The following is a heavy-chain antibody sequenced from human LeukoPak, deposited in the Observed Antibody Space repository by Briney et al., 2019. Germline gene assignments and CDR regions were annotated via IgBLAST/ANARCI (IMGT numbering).Heavy chain of an antibody. V-gene: IGHV4-34*01. CDR2: INHSGST. CDR3: ARQRDILTGYLFDP. D-gene: IGHD3-9*01. J-gene: IGHJ5*02. Sequence: SETLSLTCAVYGGSFSGYYWSWIRQPPGKGLEWIGEINHSGSTNYNPSLKSRVTISVDTSKNQFSLKLSSVTAADTAVYYCARQRDILTGYLFDPWGQGTLVTVSS. CDR1: GGSFSGYY.